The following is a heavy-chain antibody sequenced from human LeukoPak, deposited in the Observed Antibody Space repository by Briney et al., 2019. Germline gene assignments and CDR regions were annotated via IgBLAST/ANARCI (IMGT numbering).Heavy chain of an antibody. Sequence: GGSLRLSCAASGFTFSSYAMSWVRRAPGKGLEWVSAISGSGGSTYYADSVKGRFTISRDNSKNTLYLRMNSLRAEDTAVYYCPKTPYSSGSALSPSFDYWGQGTLVTVSS. CDR1: GFTFSSYA. V-gene: IGHV3-23*01. J-gene: IGHJ4*02. CDR3: PKTPYSSGSALSPSFDY. D-gene: IGHD6-19*01. CDR2: ISGSGGST.